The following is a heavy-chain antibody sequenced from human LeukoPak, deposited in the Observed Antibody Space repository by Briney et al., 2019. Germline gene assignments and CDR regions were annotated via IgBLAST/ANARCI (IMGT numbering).Heavy chain of an antibody. CDR3: ARVRNYYDSSGLYYFDY. Sequence: SVKVSCKASGGTFSSYAISWVRQAPGQGLEWMGRIIPILGIANYAQKFQGRVTITADKSTSTAYMELSSLRSEDTAVYYCARVRNYYDSSGLYYFDYWGQGTMVTVSS. V-gene: IGHV1-69*04. CDR1: GGTFSSYA. J-gene: IGHJ4*02. CDR2: IIPILGIA. D-gene: IGHD3-22*01.